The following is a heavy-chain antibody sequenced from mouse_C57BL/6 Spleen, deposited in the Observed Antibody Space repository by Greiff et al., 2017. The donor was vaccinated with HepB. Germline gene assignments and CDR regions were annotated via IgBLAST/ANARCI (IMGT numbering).Heavy chain of an antibody. Sequence: VQLQQSGAELVRPGASVTLSCKASGYTFTDYEMHWVKQTPVHGLEWIGAIDPETGGTAYNQKFKGKAILTADKSSSTAYMELRSLTSEDSAVYYCTRDYYGIYFDYWGQGTTLTVSS. CDR3: TRDYYGIYFDY. V-gene: IGHV1-15*01. CDR1: GYTFTDYE. D-gene: IGHD2-1*01. J-gene: IGHJ2*01. CDR2: IDPETGGT.